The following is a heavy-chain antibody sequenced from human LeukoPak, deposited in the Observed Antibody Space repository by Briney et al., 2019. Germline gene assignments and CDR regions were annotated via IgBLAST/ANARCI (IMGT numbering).Heavy chain of an antibody. CDR2: ISGSAGST. Sequence: PGGSLRLSCVASGFTFSSYAMTWVRQAPGKGLEWVSHISGSAGSTYYADSVKGRFTISRDNSKNTLYLQMNSLRAEDTAIYYCAKKEEAGATANRLFDYWGQGTLVTVSS. CDR1: GFTFSSYA. V-gene: IGHV3-23*01. D-gene: IGHD1-26*01. J-gene: IGHJ4*02. CDR3: AKKEEAGATANRLFDY.